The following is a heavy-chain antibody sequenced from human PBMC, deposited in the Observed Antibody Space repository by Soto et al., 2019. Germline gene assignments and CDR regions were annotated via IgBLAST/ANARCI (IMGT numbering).Heavy chain of an antibody. CDR2: IYPGDSDT. CDR1: GYSFTIYW. D-gene: IGHD2-2*01. Sequence: GESLKISCKGSGYSFTIYWIGWVRQMPGKGLEWMGIIYPGDSDTRYSPSFQGQVTISADKSISTAYLQWSSLKASDTAMYYCAXLGYCSSTSSYQLYYYGMDVWGQGTTVTVSS. V-gene: IGHV5-51*01. J-gene: IGHJ6*02. CDR3: AXLGYCSSTSSYQLYYYGMDV.